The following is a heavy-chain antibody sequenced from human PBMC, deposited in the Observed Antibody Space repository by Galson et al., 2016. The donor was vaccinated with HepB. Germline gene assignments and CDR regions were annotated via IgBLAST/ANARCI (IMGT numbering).Heavy chain of an antibody. CDR3: AREELETYYCDDSGYYYDHHCYYMGV. D-gene: IGHD3-22*01. CDR1: GFTFSTYW. Sequence: SLRLSCAASGFTFSTYWMTWVRQAPGKGLEWVATIKEDGSEKYYVDSVKGRFTISRDNARSSLYLQMNSLRAEDTAVYYCAREELETYYCDDSGYYYDHHCYYMGVWGEGTTGTVSS. J-gene: IGHJ6*03. V-gene: IGHV3-7*03. CDR2: IKEDGSEK.